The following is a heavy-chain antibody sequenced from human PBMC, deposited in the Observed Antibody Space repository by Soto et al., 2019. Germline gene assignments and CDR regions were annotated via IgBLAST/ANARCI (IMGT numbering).Heavy chain of an antibody. J-gene: IGHJ6*02. CDR3: ARNHGDGVVGYYYYGMDV. CDR1: GFSLSTSGMC. CDR2: IDWDDDK. D-gene: IGHD7-27*01. V-gene: IGHV2-70*11. Sequence: SGPTLVNPTQTLTLTCTVSGFSLSTSGMCVTWIRQAPGKALEWLARIDWDDDKHYNTSLKTRLTISKDTSKNQLVLTMTNMDPVDTATYYCARNHGDGVVGYYYYGMDVWGQGTTVTVSS.